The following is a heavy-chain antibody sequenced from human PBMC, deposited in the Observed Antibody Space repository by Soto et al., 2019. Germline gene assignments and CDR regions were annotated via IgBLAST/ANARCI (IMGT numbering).Heavy chain of an antibody. J-gene: IGHJ6*02. D-gene: IGHD3-10*01. Sequence: GGTLRLSCLASGFTFSDFAMAWVRHVPGRGLEWVASLDGAGGSTYYAESVRGRFSISRDNSQNTLFLQMKRLTVDDTAIYYCAAPRDEYGSGVSWFTYGMDIWGQGTTVTVSS. CDR1: GFTFSDFA. CDR3: AAPRDEYGSGVSWFTYGMDI. V-gene: IGHV3-23*01. CDR2: LDGAGGST.